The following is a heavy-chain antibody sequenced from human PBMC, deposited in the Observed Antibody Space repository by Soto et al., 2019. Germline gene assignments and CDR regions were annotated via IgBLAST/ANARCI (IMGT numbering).Heavy chain of an antibody. J-gene: IGHJ6*02. CDR3: ARDPSPNFDGGDFDYAMNV. CDR2: IIPFFETA. D-gene: IGHD3-16*01. V-gene: IGHV1-69*06. Sequence: QVQLMQSGAEVKKPGSSVTVSCKASGGSFSKYAISWVRQAPGQGLEWMGGIIPFFETAKYAQDFQGRVTITADKATNTAYMELNSLRSADTAVYYCARDPSPNFDGGDFDYAMNVWGQGTTVTVS. CDR1: GGSFSKYA.